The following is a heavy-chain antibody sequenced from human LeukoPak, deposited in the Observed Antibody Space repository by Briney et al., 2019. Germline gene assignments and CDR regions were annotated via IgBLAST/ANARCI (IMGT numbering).Heavy chain of an antibody. V-gene: IGHV1-69*04. CDR1: GGTFSSYA. CDR3: ARSPGVGSSAFDY. Sequence: GASVKVSCKASGGTFSSYAISWVRQAPGQGLEWMGRIIPILGIANYAQKFQGRVTITADKSTSTAYMELSSLRSEDTAVYYCARSPGVGSSAFDYWGQGTLVTVSS. D-gene: IGHD1-26*01. J-gene: IGHJ4*02. CDR2: IIPILGIA.